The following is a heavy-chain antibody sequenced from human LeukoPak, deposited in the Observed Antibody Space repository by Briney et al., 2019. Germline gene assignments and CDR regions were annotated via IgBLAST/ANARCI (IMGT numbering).Heavy chain of an antibody. D-gene: IGHD6-13*01. CDR3: ARDAEDSTYDAFDI. Sequence: PSETLSLTCAVYGGSFSGYYWSWIRQPPGKGLEWIGEINHSGSTNYNPSLKSRVTISVDTSKNQFSLKLSSVTAADTAVYYCARDAEDSTYDAFDIWGQGTMVTVSS. J-gene: IGHJ3*02. V-gene: IGHV4-34*01. CDR2: INHSGST. CDR1: GGSFSGYY.